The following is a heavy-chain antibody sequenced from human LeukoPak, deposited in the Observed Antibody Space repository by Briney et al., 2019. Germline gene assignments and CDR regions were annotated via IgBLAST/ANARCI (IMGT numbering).Heavy chain of an antibody. D-gene: IGHD6-13*01. CDR1: GFTFSAYE. CDR2: ITSDNTV. J-gene: IGHJ4*02. CDR3: ARDGTPMAATGWVYFDQ. Sequence: GGSLRLSCAASGFTFSAYEMNWVRQAPGKGLEWLAYITSDNTVHYADSVKGRFTISRDNTKNSLYLQMNSLRAEDTAAYYCARDGTPMAATGWVYFDQWGQGTLVTVSS. V-gene: IGHV3-48*03.